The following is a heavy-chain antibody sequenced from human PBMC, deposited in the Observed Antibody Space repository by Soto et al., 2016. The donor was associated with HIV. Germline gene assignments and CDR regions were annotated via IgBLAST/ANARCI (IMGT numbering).Heavy chain of an antibody. CDR3: AKAQLHYYGSGSYRPRTPTGH. V-gene: IGHV3-43*02. Sequence: EVQLVESGGGVVQPGGSLRLSCVASGFTFDDYAMHWVRQAPGKGLEWVSLISGDGGSTYYADSVKGRFTISRDNSKNSLYLQMNSLRTEDTALYYCAKAQLHYYGSGSYRPRTPTGHWGQGPWSPSPQ. J-gene: IGHJ1*01. CDR1: GFTFDDYA. CDR2: ISGDGGST. D-gene: IGHD3-10*01.